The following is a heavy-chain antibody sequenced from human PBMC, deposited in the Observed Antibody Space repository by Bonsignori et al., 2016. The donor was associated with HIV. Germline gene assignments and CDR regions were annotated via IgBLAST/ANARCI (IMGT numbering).Heavy chain of an antibody. Sequence: QLVQSGAEVKKPGASVKISCKASGYAFTSYYMNWVRQARGQGLEWMGLINPKDGSTIYAQKFQGRVTMTRDTSTSTVYLDLSSLRPDDTAVYYCAREFYSEGPDYADSPGGGGWGQGTLGHRSPQ. CDR2: INPKDGST. CDR3: AREFYSEGPDYADSPGGGG. J-gene: IGHJ4*02. CDR1: GYAFTSYY. V-gene: IGHV1-46*01. D-gene: IGHD4-17*01.